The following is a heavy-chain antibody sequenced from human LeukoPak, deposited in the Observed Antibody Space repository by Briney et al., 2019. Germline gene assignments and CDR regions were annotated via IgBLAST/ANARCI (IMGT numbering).Heavy chain of an antibody. Sequence: GGSLRLSCAASGFTVSSNYMSWVRQAPGKGLEWVSVIYSGGSTYYADSVKGRFTISRHNSKNTLYLQMNSLRAGDTAVYYCARDRAGYCSSTSCYTGPYYYYGMDVWGQGTTVTVSS. CDR1: GFTVSSNY. CDR3: ARDRAGYCSSTSCYTGPYYYYGMDV. CDR2: IYSGGST. J-gene: IGHJ6*02. D-gene: IGHD2-2*02. V-gene: IGHV3-53*04.